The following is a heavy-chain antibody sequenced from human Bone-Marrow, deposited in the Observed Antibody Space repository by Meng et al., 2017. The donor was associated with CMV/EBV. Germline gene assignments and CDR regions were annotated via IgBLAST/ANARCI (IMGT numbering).Heavy chain of an antibody. J-gene: IGHJ4*02. CDR2: ISAYNGNI. D-gene: IGHD3-3*01. V-gene: IGHV1-18*01. Sequence: SGYTFTSYGISWVRQAPGQGLEWMGWISAYNGNINYAQKLQGRVTMTTDTSTSTAYMELRSLRSDDTAVYYCARELDYDFWSGTRLDYWAQGTLVTVSS. CDR3: ARELDYDFWSGTRLDY. CDR1: GYTFTSYG.